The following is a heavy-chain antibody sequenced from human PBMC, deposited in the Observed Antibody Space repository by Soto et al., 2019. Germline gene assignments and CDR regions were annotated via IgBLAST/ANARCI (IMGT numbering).Heavy chain of an antibody. D-gene: IGHD6-13*01. V-gene: IGHV1-18*01. CDR2: ISAYNGNT. CDR3: ARDSSSWYSLYYYYYGMDV. CDR1: GYTFTSYG. J-gene: IGHJ6*02. Sequence: ASVKVSCKASGYTFTSYGISWVRQAPGQGLEWMGWISAYNGNTNYAQKLQGRVTMTTDTSTSTAYMELRSLRSDDTAVYYCARDSSSWYSLYYYYYGMDVWGQGTTVTVSS.